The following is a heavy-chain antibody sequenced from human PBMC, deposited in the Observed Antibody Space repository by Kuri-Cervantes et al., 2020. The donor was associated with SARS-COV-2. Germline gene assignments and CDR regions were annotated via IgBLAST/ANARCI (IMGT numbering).Heavy chain of an antibody. Sequence: GGSLRLSCAASGFTFSSYAMSRVRQAPGKGLEWVSAISGSGGSTYYADSVKGRFTISRDNSKNTLYLQMNSLRAEDTAVYYCAKDLGKGDTAMVMGGYWGQGTLVTVSS. CDR2: ISGSGGST. CDR3: AKDLGKGDTAMVMGGY. J-gene: IGHJ4*02. V-gene: IGHV3-23*01. D-gene: IGHD5-18*01. CDR1: GFTFSSYA.